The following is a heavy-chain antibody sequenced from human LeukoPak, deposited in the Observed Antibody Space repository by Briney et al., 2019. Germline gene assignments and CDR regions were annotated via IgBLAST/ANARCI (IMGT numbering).Heavy chain of an antibody. J-gene: IGHJ4*02. Sequence: SETLSLTCTVSGGSISSSSYYWGWIRQPPGKGLEWIGSIYYRGSTYYNPSLKSRVTISVDTSKNQFSLNLSSVTAADTAVYYCARQAPQYLSAIVVVPAAKIDYWGQGTLVTVSS. CDR2: IYYRGST. V-gene: IGHV4-39*01. CDR1: GGSISSSSYY. D-gene: IGHD2-2*01. CDR3: ARQAPQYLSAIVVVPAAKIDY.